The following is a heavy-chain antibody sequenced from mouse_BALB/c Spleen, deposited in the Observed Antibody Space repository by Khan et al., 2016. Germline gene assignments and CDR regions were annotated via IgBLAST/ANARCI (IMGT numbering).Heavy chain of an antibody. CDR1: GYSITSHYS. Sequence: EVQLQESGPDLVKPSQSLSLTCTVTGYSITSHYSWHWIRHFPGNKLEWMGNINYSGSTNYNPSLKSRISIKRDPSKNQFFLQLHSVTTEDTATHYCATSSSGYWYYFDYWGQGTALTGSS. J-gene: IGHJ2*01. D-gene: IGHD3-1*01. V-gene: IGHV3-1*02. CDR2: INYSGST. CDR3: ATSSSGYWYYFDY.